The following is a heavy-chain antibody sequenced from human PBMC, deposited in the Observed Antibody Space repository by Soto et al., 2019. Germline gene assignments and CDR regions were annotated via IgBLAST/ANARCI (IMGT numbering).Heavy chain of an antibody. D-gene: IGHD2-21*01. CDR1: GFTFSRYA. CDR3: ARSLSALFSLGAFNY. CDR2: ISGSGTST. V-gene: IGHV3-23*01. J-gene: IGHJ4*02. Sequence: EVHLLESGGGLVQPGGSLRLSCAASGFTFSRYALNWVRQAPGKGLEWVAEISGSGTSTYYAPSVKGRFIISSDSSKNNFYLRMNSLRAEATAMYYCARSLSALFSLGAFNYWGQGALVTVSS.